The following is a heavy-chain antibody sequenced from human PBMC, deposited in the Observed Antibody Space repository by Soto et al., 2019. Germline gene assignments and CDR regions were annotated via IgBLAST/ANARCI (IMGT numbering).Heavy chain of an antibody. V-gene: IGHV3-48*01. CDR3: ASLEDYSNYEFDY. CDR1: GFTFSSYS. CDR2: ISSSSSTI. Sequence: PGGSLRLSCAASGFTFSSYSMNWVRQAPGKGLEWVSYISSSSSTIYYADSVKGRFTISRDNAKNSLYLQMNSLRAEDTAVYYGASLEDYSNYEFDYWGQRTLVTVSS. J-gene: IGHJ4*02. D-gene: IGHD4-4*01.